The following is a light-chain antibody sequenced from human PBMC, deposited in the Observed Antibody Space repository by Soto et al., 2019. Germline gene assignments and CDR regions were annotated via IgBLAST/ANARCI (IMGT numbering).Light chain of an antibody. V-gene: IGKV1-33*01. Sequence: DIQMTQSPSSLSASVGDRVTIICQASQDISNYLNWYQQKPGKAPKLLIYDASNLETGVPSRFSGSGSGTDFTFTISSLQPEDIATYYCQQYDNLPPVFGQGTRLEIK. CDR1: QDISNY. J-gene: IGKJ5*01. CDR2: DAS. CDR3: QQYDNLPPV.